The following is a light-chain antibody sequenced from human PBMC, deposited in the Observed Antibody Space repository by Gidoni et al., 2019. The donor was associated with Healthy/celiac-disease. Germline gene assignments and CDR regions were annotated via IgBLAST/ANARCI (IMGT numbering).Light chain of an antibody. V-gene: IGLV1-40*01. CDR2: GNS. CDR1: SSNIGAGYD. J-gene: IGLJ2*01. Sequence: QSVLTQPPSVSGAPGQRVTISCPGSSSNIGAGYDVHWYQQLPGTAPKLLIYGNSNRPSGVPDRSSGSKSGTSASLAITGLQAEDEADYYCQSYDSSLSGVFGGGTKLTVL. CDR3: QSYDSSLSGV.